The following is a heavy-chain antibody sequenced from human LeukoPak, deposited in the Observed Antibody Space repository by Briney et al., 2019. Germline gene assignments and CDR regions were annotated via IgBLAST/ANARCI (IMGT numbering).Heavy chain of an antibody. Sequence: SETLSLTCTVSGGSISDYFWSWIRQPPGKGLEWIGYIYYSGSTNCNPSLKSRVTISVDTSKNQFSLKLSSVTAADTAVYYCAREDGGVAAGLFDYWGQGTLVTVSS. V-gene: IGHV4-59*01. CDR3: AREDGGVAAGLFDY. CDR2: IYYSGST. CDR1: GGSISDYF. J-gene: IGHJ4*02. D-gene: IGHD6-13*01.